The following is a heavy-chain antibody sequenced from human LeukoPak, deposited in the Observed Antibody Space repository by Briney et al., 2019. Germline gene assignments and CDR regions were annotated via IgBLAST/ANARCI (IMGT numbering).Heavy chain of an antibody. CDR3: ARGDENYYGSGSQDY. CDR1: GFTFNIYS. D-gene: IGHD3-10*01. J-gene: IGHJ4*02. CDR2: ITSSSHYI. Sequence: PGGSLRLSCAASGFTFNIYSMNWVRQAPGKGLEWVSRITSSSHYIYYADSVKGRFTISRDNAKNTLYLQMNSLRAEDTAVHYCARGDENYYGSGSQDYWGQGTLVTVSS. V-gene: IGHV3-21*01.